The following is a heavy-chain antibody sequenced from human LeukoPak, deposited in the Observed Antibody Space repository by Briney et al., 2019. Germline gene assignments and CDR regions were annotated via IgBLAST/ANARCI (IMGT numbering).Heavy chain of an antibody. J-gene: IGHJ5*02. CDR2: ISTDNGVT. CDR3: ARDYSSSWRNYFDP. Sequence: ASVKVSCKASGYTFTGYYMHWVRQAPGQGLEWMGWISTDNGVTKYAQKLQGRVTMTTDTSTSTAYMELRSLRSDDTAVYYCARDYSSSWRNYFDPWGQGTLVTVSS. V-gene: IGHV1-18*04. CDR1: GYTFTGYY. D-gene: IGHD6-13*01.